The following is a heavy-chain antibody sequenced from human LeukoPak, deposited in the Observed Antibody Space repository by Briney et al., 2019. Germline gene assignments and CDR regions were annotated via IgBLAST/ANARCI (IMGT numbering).Heavy chain of an antibody. Sequence: GGSLRLSCAASGFTFSSYSMSWVRQAPGKGLEWVSYISSSSSTIYYADSVKGRFTISRDNAKNSLYLQMNSLRAEDTAVYYCARMLASYYYMDVWGKGTTVTVSS. CDR2: ISSSSSTI. J-gene: IGHJ6*03. CDR1: GFTFSSYS. CDR3: ARMLASYYYMDV. D-gene: IGHD3-10*02. V-gene: IGHV3-48*04.